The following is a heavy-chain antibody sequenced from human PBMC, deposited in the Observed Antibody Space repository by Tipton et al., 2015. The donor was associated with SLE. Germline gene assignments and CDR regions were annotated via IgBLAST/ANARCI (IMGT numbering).Heavy chain of an antibody. V-gene: IGHV4-59*08. D-gene: IGHD3-10*01. Sequence: TLSLTCTVAGGSISSYYWSWIRQPPGKGLEWIGYIYYSGSTNYNPSLKSRVTLSVDTSKNQFSLKLRPVTAADTAVYYCARTYYYGSGSSYPLEYWGQGTLVTVSS. CDR2: IYYSGST. CDR1: GGSISSYY. CDR3: ARTYYYGSGSSYPLEY. J-gene: IGHJ4*02.